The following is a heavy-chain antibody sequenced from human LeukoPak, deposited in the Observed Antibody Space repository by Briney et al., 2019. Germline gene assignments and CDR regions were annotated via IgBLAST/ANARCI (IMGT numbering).Heavy chain of an antibody. CDR2: LSFDGSSE. J-gene: IGHJ4*02. CDR1: GFAFSTYG. CDR3: AKGSGSSGWNDLLGVVDY. V-gene: IGHV3-30*18. D-gene: IGHD6-19*01. Sequence: GGSLRLSCAASGFAFSTYGIHWVRQAPGKGVERGAVLSFDGSSEYYADSVKGGFTLSRDNFKNTLYLQMNSLRDEDTAVYYCAKGSGSSGWNDLLGVVDYWGQGTLVSVPS.